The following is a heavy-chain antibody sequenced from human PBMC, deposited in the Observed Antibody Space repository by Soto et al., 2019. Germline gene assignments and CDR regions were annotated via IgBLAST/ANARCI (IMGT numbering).Heavy chain of an antibody. CDR1: GGSFSGYS. V-gene: IGHV4-34*01. Sequence: QVQLQQWGAGLLKPSETLSLTCAVYGGSFSGYSWTWIRQSPGKGLEWIGQINHSGSTNSNPSLKSRFPISFVPSKTQFSLELTSVTAADTAVYYCARGLFSENYYSGGWYYFDSWGQGTLVTVSS. CDR3: ARGLFSENYYSGGWYYFDS. D-gene: IGHD1-26*01. J-gene: IGHJ4*02. CDR2: INHSGST.